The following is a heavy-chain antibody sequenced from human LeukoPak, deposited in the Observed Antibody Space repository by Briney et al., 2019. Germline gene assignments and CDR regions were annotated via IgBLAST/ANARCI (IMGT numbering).Heavy chain of an antibody. Sequence: SGGSLRLSCGASGFTFISFAMSWVRQAPGKGLEWVSGVGAGGSTYYADSVKGRFTISRDNSKNTLYLQMNSLRAEDTAIYYCAKKYSNTWSSFDYWGQGTLVTVSS. D-gene: IGHD6-13*01. V-gene: IGHV3-23*01. J-gene: IGHJ4*02. CDR1: GFTFISFA. CDR3: AKKYSNTWSSFDY. CDR2: VGAGGST.